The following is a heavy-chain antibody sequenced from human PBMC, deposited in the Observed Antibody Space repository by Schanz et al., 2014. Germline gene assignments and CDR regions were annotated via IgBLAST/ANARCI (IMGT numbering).Heavy chain of an antibody. CDR3: ARDPDPPIAAKGQNFDY. D-gene: IGHD6-13*01. CDR1: GFTFDDFG. Sequence: EVYLVESGGDLVQPGKSLRLSCAASGFTFDDFGMHWVRQAPGKALEWVSGISWNSVSIGYADSVKGRFTISRDNAKKSLFLQLNSLRPEDTAVYYCARDPDPPIAAKGQNFDYWGQGTLVAVSS. J-gene: IGHJ4*02. CDR2: ISWNSVSI. V-gene: IGHV3-9*01.